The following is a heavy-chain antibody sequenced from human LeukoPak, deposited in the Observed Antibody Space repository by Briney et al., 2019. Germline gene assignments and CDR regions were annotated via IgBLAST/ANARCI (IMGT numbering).Heavy chain of an antibody. D-gene: IGHD4-17*01. CDR1: GFTFSSYS. CDR3: ASQRTYGDAFDI. V-gene: IGHV3-21*01. CDR2: ISSSSFYI. J-gene: IGHJ3*02. Sequence: PGGSLRLSCAASGFTFSSYSMNWVRQAPGKGLEWVSSISSSSFYISYADSMKGRFTISRDNAKNSLYLQMNSLRAEDTAVYYCASQRTYGDAFDIWGQGTMVTVSS.